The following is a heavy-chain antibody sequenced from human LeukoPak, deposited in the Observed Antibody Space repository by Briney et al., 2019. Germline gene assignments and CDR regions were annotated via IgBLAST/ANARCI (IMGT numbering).Heavy chain of an antibody. V-gene: IGHV3-7*01. D-gene: IGHD2-2*03. CDR3: ARSGYCSSTSCMGYYYYYYMDV. J-gene: IGHJ6*03. CDR2: IKQDGSEK. Sequence: GGSLRLSCAASGFTFSSYWMSWVRQAPGKGLEWVANIKQDGSEKYHVDSVKGRFTISRDNAKNSLYLQMNSLRAEDTAVYYCARSGYCSSTSCMGYYYYYYMDVWGKGTTVTVSS. CDR1: GFTFSSYW.